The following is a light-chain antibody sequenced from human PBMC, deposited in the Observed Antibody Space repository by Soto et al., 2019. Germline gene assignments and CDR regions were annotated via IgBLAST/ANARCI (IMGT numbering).Light chain of an antibody. J-gene: IGKJ5*01. CDR2: AAS. Sequence: DIQLTQSPSFLSASVGARVTITCRASQGISSNFAWYQQKPGQAPKLLIYAASTLQSGVPSRFSGSGSGTEFTLTISSLQPEDFATYYCQQFNSYPITFGQGTRLEI. V-gene: IGKV1-9*01. CDR3: QQFNSYPIT. CDR1: QGISSN.